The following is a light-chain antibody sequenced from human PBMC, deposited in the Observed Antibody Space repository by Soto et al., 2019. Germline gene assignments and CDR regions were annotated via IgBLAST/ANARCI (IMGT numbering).Light chain of an antibody. V-gene: IGLV1-47*02. CDR1: TSNIGRHY. CDR3: AAWDDSLNGPV. J-gene: IGLJ3*02. CDR2: HNT. Sequence: QSALTQSPSASGSPGQRVTISCFGSTSNIGRHYVYWYRQFPGAAPKVLIYHNTQRPSGVPDRFSGSKSGSSASLAITGLRSDDEADYLCAAWDDSLNGPVFGGGTKLTVL.